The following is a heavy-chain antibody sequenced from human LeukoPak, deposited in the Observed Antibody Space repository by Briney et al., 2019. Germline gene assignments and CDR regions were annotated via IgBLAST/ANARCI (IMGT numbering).Heavy chain of an antibody. CDR3: ARDRSPGYGTAFDI. J-gene: IGHJ3*02. D-gene: IGHD5-18*01. CDR2: IYSGGST. CDR1: GFTVSSNY. V-gene: IGHV3-66*01. Sequence: GGSLRLSCAASGFTVSSNYMSWVRQAPGKGLEWVSVIYSGGSTYYADSVKGRFTISRDDPKNTLYLQMNSLRAEDTAVYYCARDRSPGYGTAFDIWGQGTMVTVSS.